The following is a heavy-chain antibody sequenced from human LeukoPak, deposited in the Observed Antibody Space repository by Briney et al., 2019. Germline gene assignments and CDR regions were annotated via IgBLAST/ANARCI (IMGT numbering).Heavy chain of an antibody. CDR1: GGSISSSSYY. CDR2: IYYSGST. D-gene: IGHD3-16*01. Sequence: SETLSLTCTVSGGSISSSSYYWGWIRQPPGKGLEWIGSIYYSGSTYYNPSLKSRVTISVDTSKNQFSLKLSSVTAADTAVYYCARDGLRGGYYYGMDVWGQGTTVTVSS. J-gene: IGHJ6*02. V-gene: IGHV4-39*07. CDR3: ARDGLRGGYYYGMDV.